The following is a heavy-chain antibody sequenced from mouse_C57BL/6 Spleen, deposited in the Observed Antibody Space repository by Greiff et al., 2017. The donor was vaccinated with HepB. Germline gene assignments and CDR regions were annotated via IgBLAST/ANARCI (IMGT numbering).Heavy chain of an antibody. V-gene: IGHV1-69*01. CDR3: ARRGGVRYCDV. Sequence: QVQLQQPGAELVMPGASVKLSCKASGYTFTSYWMHWVKQRPGQGLEWIGEIDPSDSYTNYNQKFKGKSTLTVDKSSRTAYMQLSSLTSEDSAVYYCARRGGVRYCDVWGTGTTVTVSS. J-gene: IGHJ1*03. CDR1: GYTFTSYW. CDR2: IDPSDSYT.